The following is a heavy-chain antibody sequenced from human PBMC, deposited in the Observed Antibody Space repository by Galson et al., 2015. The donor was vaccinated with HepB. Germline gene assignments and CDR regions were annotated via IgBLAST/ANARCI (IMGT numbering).Heavy chain of an antibody. CDR1: GFTSSSYW. CDR2: IKQDGSEK. Sequence: SLRLSCAASGFTSSSYWMSWVRQAPGKGLEWVANIKQDGSEKHYVDSVKGRLTISRDNAKNSLYLQMNSLRAEDTAVYYCARGPWGTYYYYYGMHVWCPGTTVTASS. CDR3: ARGPWGTYYYYYGMHV. D-gene: IGHD1-1*01. J-gene: IGHJ6*02. V-gene: IGHV3-7*04.